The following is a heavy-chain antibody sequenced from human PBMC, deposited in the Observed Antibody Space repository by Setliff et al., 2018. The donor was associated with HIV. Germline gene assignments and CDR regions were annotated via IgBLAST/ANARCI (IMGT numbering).Heavy chain of an antibody. CDR1: GYTFTSYG. D-gene: IGHD3-10*01. CDR3: ARGGYYSGSGMNYHYYGLDV. V-gene: IGHV1-18*01. CDR2: ISAHNGNT. J-gene: IGHJ6*02. Sequence: ASVKVSCKASGYTFTSYGISWVRQAPGQGLEWMGWISAHNGNTKYAQKLQGRVTMTTDTSTSTAYMELRSLRSDDTAEYYCARGGYYSGSGMNYHYYGLDVWGQGTTVTVSS.